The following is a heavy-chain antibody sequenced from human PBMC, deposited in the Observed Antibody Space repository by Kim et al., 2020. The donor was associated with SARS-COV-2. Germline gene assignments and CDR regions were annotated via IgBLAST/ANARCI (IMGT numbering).Heavy chain of an antibody. Sequence: PSLQSRGTISVDKSKNQFSLELSSVTAADTAVYYCARVVATITYYFDYWGQGTLVTVSS. J-gene: IGHJ4*02. D-gene: IGHD5-12*01. CDR3: ARVVATITYYFDY. V-gene: IGHV4-4*02.